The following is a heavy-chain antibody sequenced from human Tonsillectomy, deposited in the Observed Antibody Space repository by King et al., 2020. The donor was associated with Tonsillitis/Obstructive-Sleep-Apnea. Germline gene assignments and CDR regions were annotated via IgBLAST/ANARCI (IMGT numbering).Heavy chain of an antibody. J-gene: IGHJ6*02. V-gene: IGHV5-10-1*03. D-gene: IGHD5-24*01. CDR2: IDPSDSYT. Sequence: QLVQSGAEVKMPGESLKISCKGSGYSVTSYWINWVRQMPGKGLEWMGRIDPSDSYTNYSPSFQGHVTISADTSINTAYLQWSSLKASDTAMYYCARAGDVDYDMDVWGPGTTGTVSS. CDR1: GYSVTSYW. CDR3: ARAGDVDYDMDV.